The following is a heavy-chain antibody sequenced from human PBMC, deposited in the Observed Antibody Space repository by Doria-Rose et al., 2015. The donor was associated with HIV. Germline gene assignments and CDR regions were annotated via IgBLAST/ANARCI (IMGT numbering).Heavy chain of an antibody. Sequence: VQLVQSGGGLVQSGGSLRLSCTASGLTFINYALSWVRQAPGKGLEWVSAVSGSGGRTYYANSVQGRFIISRDNPNNTLYLQMNSLRVKDTATYYCAKEGGGDYAHLGKRRAFDIWGQGTVVTVSS. CDR3: AKEGGGDYAHLGKRRAFDI. D-gene: IGHD2-21*02. CDR1: GLTFINYA. CDR2: VSGSGGRT. V-gene: IGHV3-23*04. J-gene: IGHJ3*02.